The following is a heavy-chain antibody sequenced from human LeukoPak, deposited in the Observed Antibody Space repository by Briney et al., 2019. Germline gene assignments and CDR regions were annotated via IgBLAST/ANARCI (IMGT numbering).Heavy chain of an antibody. CDR3: ARTPYYDPYYYYYCMDV. Sequence: SVKVSCKASGGTFSSYAISWVRQAPGQGLEWMGGIIPIFGTANYAQKFQGRVTITADKSTSTAYMELSSLRSEDTAVYYCARTPYYDPYYYYYCMDVWGKGTTVTVSS. J-gene: IGHJ6*03. V-gene: IGHV1-69*06. D-gene: IGHD3-22*01. CDR1: GGTFSSYA. CDR2: IIPIFGTA.